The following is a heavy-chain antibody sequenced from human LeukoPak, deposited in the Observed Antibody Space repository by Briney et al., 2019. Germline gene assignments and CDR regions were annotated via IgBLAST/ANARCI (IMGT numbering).Heavy chain of an antibody. CDR2: IYYTGST. CDR1: GGSISPYY. V-gene: IGHV4-59*01. D-gene: IGHD2-2*02. J-gene: IGHJ5*02. Sequence: SETLSLTCTVSGGSISPYYWTWIRQPPGKGLEWIGYIYYTGSTNYNPSLKSRVTISVDTSKNQFSLKLSSVTAADTAVYYCARTTVPAAINGWFDPWGQGTLVTVSS. CDR3: ARTTVPAAINGWFDP.